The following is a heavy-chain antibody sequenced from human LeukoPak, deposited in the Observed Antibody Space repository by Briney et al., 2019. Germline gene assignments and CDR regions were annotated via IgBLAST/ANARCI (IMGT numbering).Heavy chain of an antibody. J-gene: IGHJ4*02. D-gene: IGHD1-1*01. Sequence: SETLSLTCTVSGGSISSYYWSWIRQPPGKGLEWIGYIYYSGSTNYNPSLKSRVTISVDTSKNQFSLKLSSVTAADTAVYYCARGGNWNDPDYWGRGTLVTVSS. CDR1: GGSISSYY. CDR2: IYYSGST. V-gene: IGHV4-59*01. CDR3: ARGGNWNDPDY.